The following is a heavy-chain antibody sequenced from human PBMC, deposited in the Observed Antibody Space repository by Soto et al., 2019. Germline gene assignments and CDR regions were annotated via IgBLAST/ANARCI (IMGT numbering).Heavy chain of an antibody. D-gene: IGHD6-13*01. Sequence: SVKVSCKASGGTFSSYAISWVRQAPGQGFEWMGGIIPIFGTANYAQKFQGRVTITADESTSTAYMELSSLRSEDTAVYYCVSYDRPGYSSSWYNWFDPWGQGTLVTV. J-gene: IGHJ5*02. CDR1: GGTFSSYA. CDR2: IIPIFGTA. V-gene: IGHV1-69*13. CDR3: VSYDRPGYSSSWYNWFDP.